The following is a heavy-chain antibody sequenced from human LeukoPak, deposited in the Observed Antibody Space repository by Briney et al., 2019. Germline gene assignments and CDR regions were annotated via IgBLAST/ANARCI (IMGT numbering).Heavy chain of an antibody. V-gene: IGHV3-7*01. J-gene: IGHJ6*03. CDR1: GFTFSSYW. CDR2: IKQDGSEK. D-gene: IGHD3-3*01. Sequence: GGSLRLSCAASGFTFSSYWMSWVRRAPGKGLEWVANIKQDGSEKYYVDSVKGRFTISRDNAKNSLYLQMNSLRAEDTAVYYCARDGGPVFGVVIPISYYYYYYMDVWGKGTTVTVSS. CDR3: ARDGGPVFGVVIPISYYYYYYMDV.